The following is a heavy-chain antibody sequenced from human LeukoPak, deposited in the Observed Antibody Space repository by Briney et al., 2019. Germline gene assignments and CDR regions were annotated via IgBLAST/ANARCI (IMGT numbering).Heavy chain of an antibody. Sequence: GGSLRLSCAASGFTFSSYSMNWVRQAPGKGLEWVSSISSSSSYIYYADSVKGRFTISRDNAKNSLYLQMNSLRAEDTAVYYCARDLGSNYEFDYWGQGTLVTVSS. CDR1: GFTFSSYS. CDR2: ISSSSSYI. J-gene: IGHJ4*02. CDR3: ARDLGSNYEFDY. V-gene: IGHV3-21*01. D-gene: IGHD4-11*01.